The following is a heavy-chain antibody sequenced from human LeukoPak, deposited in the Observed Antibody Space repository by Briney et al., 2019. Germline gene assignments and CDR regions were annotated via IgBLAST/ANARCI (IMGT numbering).Heavy chain of an antibody. V-gene: IGHV3-23*01. Sequence: PGGSLRLSCAASGFTFSSYAMSWVRQAPGKGLEWVSAISGSGGSTYYADSVKGRFTISRDNSKNTLYLQMNSLRAEDTAVYYCAKCPQGGYSYGWNNWFDPWGQGTLVTVSS. D-gene: IGHD5-18*01. J-gene: IGHJ5*02. CDR2: ISGSGGST. CDR3: AKCPQGGYSYGWNNWFDP. CDR1: GFTFSSYA.